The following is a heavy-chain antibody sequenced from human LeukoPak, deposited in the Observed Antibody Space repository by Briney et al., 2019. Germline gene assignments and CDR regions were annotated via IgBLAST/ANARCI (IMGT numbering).Heavy chain of an antibody. Sequence: SETLSLTCAVYGGSFSGYYWSWIRQPPGKGLEWIGEINHSGSTNYNPSLKSRVTISVDTSKNQFSLKLSSVTAADTAVYYCARDGVLYCSGGSCYPHFDYWGQGTLETVSS. CDR1: GGSFSGYY. V-gene: IGHV4-34*01. CDR2: INHSGST. CDR3: ARDGVLYCSGGSCYPHFDY. J-gene: IGHJ4*02. D-gene: IGHD2-15*01.